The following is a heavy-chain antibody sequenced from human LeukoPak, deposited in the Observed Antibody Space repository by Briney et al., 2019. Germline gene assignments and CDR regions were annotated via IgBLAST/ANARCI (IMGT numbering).Heavy chain of an antibody. CDR2: IYPGDSDT. D-gene: IGHD1-26*01. V-gene: IGHV5-51*01. CDR3: ARREDSLGAFDI. J-gene: IGHJ3*02. CDR1: GYTFTSFW. Sequence: GESLKVSCQASGYTFTSFWIGWVRQMPGKGLEWMGIIYPGDSDTRYSPSFQGQVTISADKSISTAYLQWSSLKASDTAMYYCARREDSLGAFDIWGQGTMVTVSS.